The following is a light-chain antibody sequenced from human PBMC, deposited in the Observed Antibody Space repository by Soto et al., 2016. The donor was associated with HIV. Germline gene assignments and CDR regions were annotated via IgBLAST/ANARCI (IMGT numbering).Light chain of an antibody. CDR2: GKS. CDR3: KSRDSSGNHPHVV. J-gene: IGLJ2*01. Sequence: SSELTQDPAVSVALGQTVRITCQGDSLRSYYASWYQQKPGQAPLLVIYGKSKRPSGIPDRFSGFTSGNTAFLTITGAQAEDEADYYCKSRDSSGNHPHVVFGGGTKLTV. CDR1: SLRSYY. V-gene: IGLV3-19*01.